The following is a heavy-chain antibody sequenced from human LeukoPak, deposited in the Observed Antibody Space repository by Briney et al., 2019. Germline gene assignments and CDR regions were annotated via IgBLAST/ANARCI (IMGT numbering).Heavy chain of an antibody. CDR3: ARSRSRYVNAFDI. CDR2: ISSSGSTI. V-gene: IGHV3-11*04. Sequence: GGSLRLSCAASGFTFRDYYMRWIRQAPGKGLEGGSYISSSGSTIYYADSVKGRFTISRDNAKNSLYLQMNSLRAEDTAVYYCARSRSRYVNAFDIWGQGTMVTVSS. D-gene: IGHD3-10*02. CDR1: GFTFRDYY. J-gene: IGHJ3*02.